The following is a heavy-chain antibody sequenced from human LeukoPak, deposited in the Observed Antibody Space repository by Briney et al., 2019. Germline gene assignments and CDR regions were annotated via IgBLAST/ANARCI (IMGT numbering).Heavy chain of an antibody. CDR2: IYYSGST. CDR1: GGSISSSSYY. Sequence: SETLSLTCTVSGGSISSSSYYWGWIRQPPGKGLEWIGSIYYSGSTYYNPSLKSRVTISVDTSKNQFSLKLSSVTAADTAVYYCASPGEVGAKGFDYWGQGTLVTVSS. J-gene: IGHJ4*02. V-gene: IGHV4-39*01. CDR3: ASPGEVGAKGFDY. D-gene: IGHD1-26*01.